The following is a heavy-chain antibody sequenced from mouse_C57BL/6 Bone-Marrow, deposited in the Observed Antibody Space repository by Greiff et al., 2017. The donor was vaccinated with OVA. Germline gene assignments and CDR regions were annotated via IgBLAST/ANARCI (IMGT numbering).Heavy chain of an antibody. J-gene: IGHJ3*01. CDR2: IYPRSGNT. CDR1: GYTFTSYG. V-gene: IGHV1-81*01. CDR3: ARCRMYYGNSLFAY. D-gene: IGHD1-1*01. Sequence: VQLVESGAELARPGASVKLSCKASGYTFTSYGISWVKQRTGQGLEWIGEIYPRSGNTNYNEKFKGKATLTADKSSSTAYMELRSLTSEDSAVYFCARCRMYYGNSLFAYWGQGTLVTVSA.